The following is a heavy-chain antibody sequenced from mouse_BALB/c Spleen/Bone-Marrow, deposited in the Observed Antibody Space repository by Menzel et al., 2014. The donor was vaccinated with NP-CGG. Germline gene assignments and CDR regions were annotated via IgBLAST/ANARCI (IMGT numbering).Heavy chain of an antibody. CDR3: VRDSSGYFDY. Sequence: DVQLQESGGGLVKPGGSLKLSCAASGFTFSWYAMSWVRQSPEKRLEWVAEISSAGSHTYYPDTVTGRFTISRDNAKNTLYLEMSSLRSEDTAMYYCVRDSSGYFDYWRQRTTLTVSS. CDR1: GFTFSWYA. CDR2: ISSAGSHT. D-gene: IGHD3-1*01. J-gene: IGHJ2*01. V-gene: IGHV5-9-4*01.